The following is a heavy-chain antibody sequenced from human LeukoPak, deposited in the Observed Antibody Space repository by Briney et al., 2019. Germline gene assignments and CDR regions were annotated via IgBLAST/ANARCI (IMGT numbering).Heavy chain of an antibody. CDR2: IYYSGST. D-gene: IGHD2/OR15-2a*01. Sequence: SETLSLTCTVSGGSISRSSYYWGWIRQPPGKGLEWIGSIYYSGSTYYNPSLKSRVTISVDTSKNQFSLKLSSVTAADTAVYYCAVQFGVLSWFDPWGQGTLVTVSS. J-gene: IGHJ5*02. CDR3: AVQFGVLSWFDP. V-gene: IGHV4-39*01. CDR1: GGSISRSSYY.